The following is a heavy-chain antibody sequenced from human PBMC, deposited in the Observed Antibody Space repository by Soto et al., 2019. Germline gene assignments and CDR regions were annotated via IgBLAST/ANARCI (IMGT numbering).Heavy chain of an antibody. CDR1: GGTFSSYA. CDR3: ARVRRGYYGARGYFDY. CDR2: IIPIFGTA. V-gene: IGHV1-69*12. J-gene: IGHJ4*02. Sequence: QVQLVQSGAEVKKPGSSVKVSCKASGGTFSSYAISWVRQAPGQGLAWMGGIIPIFGTANYAQKFQGRVTITADESTSTAYMELSSLRSEDTAVYYCARVRRGYYGARGYFDYGGQGTLVTVAS. D-gene: IGHD4-17*01.